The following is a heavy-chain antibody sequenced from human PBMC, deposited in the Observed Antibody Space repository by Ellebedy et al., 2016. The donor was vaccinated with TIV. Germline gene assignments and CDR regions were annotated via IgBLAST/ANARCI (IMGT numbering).Heavy chain of an antibody. J-gene: IGHJ3*02. CDR3: ARWFDASDNDAFDI. Sequence: MPSETLSLTCTVSGGSINNRYWSWIRQVAGKGLEWIGRIYSSGTTNYNPSLNSRVTTSVDTSKNQFSLRLTSVTAADTAIYYCARWFDASDNDAFDIWGQGRVVIVSS. D-gene: IGHD2-2*01. CDR2: IYSSGTT. V-gene: IGHV4-4*07. CDR1: GGSINNRY.